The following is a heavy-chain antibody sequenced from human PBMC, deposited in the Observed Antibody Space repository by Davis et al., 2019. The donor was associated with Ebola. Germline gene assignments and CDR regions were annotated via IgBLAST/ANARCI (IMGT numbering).Heavy chain of an antibody. CDR3: AGLYCSSTSCSYGMDV. V-gene: IGHV4-59*08. J-gene: IGHJ6*02. D-gene: IGHD2-2*01. CDR1: GGSISSYY. CDR2: IYYSGST. Sequence: SETLSLTCTVSGGSISSYYWNWIRQPPGKGLEWIGYIYYSGSTNYNPSLKSRVTISVDTSKNQFSLKLSSVTAADTAVYYCAGLYCSSTSCSYGMDVWGQGTTVTVSS.